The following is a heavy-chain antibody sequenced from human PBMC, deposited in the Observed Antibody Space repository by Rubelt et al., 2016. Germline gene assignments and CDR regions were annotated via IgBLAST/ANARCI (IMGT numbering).Heavy chain of an antibody. CDR1: GGTFSSYA. CDR3: ARGGAAAADDNDAFDI. Sequence: QVQLVQSGAEVKKPESSVKVSCKASGGTFSSYAISWVRQAPGQGLEWMGGISAYNGNTNYAQKLQGRVTMTTDTSTSTAYMELRSLRSDDTAVYYCARGGAAAADDNDAFDIWGQGTMVTVSS. D-gene: IGHD6-13*01. J-gene: IGHJ3*02. V-gene: IGHV1-18*01. CDR2: ISAYNGNT.